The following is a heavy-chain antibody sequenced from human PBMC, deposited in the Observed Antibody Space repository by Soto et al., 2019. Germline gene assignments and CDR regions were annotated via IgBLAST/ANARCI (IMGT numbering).Heavy chain of an antibody. CDR2: TYYRSKWYN. CDR1: WDSVSSNSAA. D-gene: IGHD3-3*01. V-gene: IGHV6-1*01. CDR3: ARSERITIFGVVNNWFDP. Sequence: SQTLSLTCAISWDSVSSNSAAWNWIRQSPSRGLEWLGRTYYRSKWYNDYAVSVKSRITINPDTSKNQFSLQLNSVTPEDTAVYYCARSERITIFGVVNNWFDPWGQGTLVTVSS. J-gene: IGHJ5*02.